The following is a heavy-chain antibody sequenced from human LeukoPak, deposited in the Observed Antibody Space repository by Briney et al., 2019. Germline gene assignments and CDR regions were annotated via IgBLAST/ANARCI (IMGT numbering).Heavy chain of an antibody. D-gene: IGHD6-13*01. CDR3: ARDEQQLPGRPFDY. Sequence: PGGSLRLSCAASGFTFSSYSMNWVRQAPGKGLEWVSSISSSSSYIYYADSVKGRFTISRDNAKNSLYLQMNSLRAEDTAVYYCARDEQQLPGRPFDYWGQGTLVTVSS. CDR2: ISSSSSYI. V-gene: IGHV3-21*01. J-gene: IGHJ4*02. CDR1: GFTFSSYS.